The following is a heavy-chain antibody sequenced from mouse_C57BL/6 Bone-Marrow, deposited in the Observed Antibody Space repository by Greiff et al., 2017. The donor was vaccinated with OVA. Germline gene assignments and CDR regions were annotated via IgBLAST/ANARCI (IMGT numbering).Heavy chain of an antibody. Sequence: VQLQQSDAELVKPGASVKISCKVSGYTFTDHTIHWMKQRPEQGLEWIGYIYPRDGSTKYNEKFKGKATLTADKSSSTAYMQLNSLTSEDSAVYVCARWPHYYGSSYNYWGQGTTLTVSS. CDR2: IYPRDGST. CDR3: ARWPHYYGSSYNY. D-gene: IGHD1-1*01. V-gene: IGHV1-78*01. CDR1: GYTFTDHT. J-gene: IGHJ2*01.